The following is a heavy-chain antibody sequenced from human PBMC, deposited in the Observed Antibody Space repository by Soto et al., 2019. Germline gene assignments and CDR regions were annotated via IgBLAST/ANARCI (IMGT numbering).Heavy chain of an antibody. CDR2: IYYSGST. CDR3: ARWASGYDYEAYYFDY. CDR1: GGSISSYY. J-gene: IGHJ4*02. D-gene: IGHD5-12*01. V-gene: IGHV4-59*01. Sequence: SETLSLTCTVSGGSISSYYWSWIRQPPGKGLEWIGYIYYSGSTNYNPSLKSRVTISVDTSKNQFSLKLSSVTAADTAVYYCARWASGYDYEAYYFDYWGQGTLVTVSS.